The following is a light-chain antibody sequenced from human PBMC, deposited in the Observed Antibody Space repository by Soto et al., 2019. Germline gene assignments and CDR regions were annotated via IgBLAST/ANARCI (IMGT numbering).Light chain of an antibody. Sequence: EIALTQSPGTLSLSPGERATLSCRTSQSVSSGDFAWYQHRPGQAPRLVIYGESTRATGVPDRFSGSGSGTDFTLTISGLEPDDFAVYFCLQYGNSPYTFGQGTKLEMK. CDR2: GES. CDR1: QSVSSGD. V-gene: IGKV3-20*01. J-gene: IGKJ2*01. CDR3: LQYGNSPYT.